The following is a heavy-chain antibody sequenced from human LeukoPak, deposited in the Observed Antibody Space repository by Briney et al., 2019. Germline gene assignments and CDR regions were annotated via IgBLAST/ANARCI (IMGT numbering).Heavy chain of an antibody. J-gene: IGHJ4*02. CDR3: ARESQLLSNDY. V-gene: IGHV4-38-2*02. D-gene: IGHD2-2*01. CDR2: IYHSGST. Sequence: SETLSLTCTVSGYSISSGYYWGWIRQPPGNGLEWIGSIYHSGSTYYNPSLKSRVTISVDTSKNQFSLKLSSVTAADTAVYYCARESQLLSNDYWGQGTLVTVSS. CDR1: GYSISSGYY.